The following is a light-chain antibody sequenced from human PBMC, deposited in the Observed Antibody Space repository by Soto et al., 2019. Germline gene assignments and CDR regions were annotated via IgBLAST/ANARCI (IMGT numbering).Light chain of an antibody. CDR3: QHYGSSNMFT. CDR1: QSVDSGF. Sequence: EVVLTQSPGTLSLSPGERATLSCRASQSVDSGFLAWYQLKPGQAPRLLIYGASSRATDIPDRFSGSGSGTDFTLTIRRLEPEDFAVYYCQHYGSSNMFTFGQGTKVDIK. J-gene: IGKJ2*01. CDR2: GAS. V-gene: IGKV3-20*01.